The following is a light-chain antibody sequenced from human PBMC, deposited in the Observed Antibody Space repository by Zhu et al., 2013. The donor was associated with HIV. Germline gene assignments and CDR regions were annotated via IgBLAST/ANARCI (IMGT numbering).Light chain of an antibody. Sequence: QSVLTQPPSASGTPGQRITISCSGSSSTIGSNIVNWYQQLPGTAPKLLIYSNNLRSSGVPDRFSGSKSGTSASLAISGLQSEDEADYYCAAWDDSLNGWVFGGGTKLTVL. CDR1: SSTIGSNI. CDR2: SNN. CDR3: AAWDDSLNGWV. J-gene: IGLJ3*02. V-gene: IGLV1-44*01.